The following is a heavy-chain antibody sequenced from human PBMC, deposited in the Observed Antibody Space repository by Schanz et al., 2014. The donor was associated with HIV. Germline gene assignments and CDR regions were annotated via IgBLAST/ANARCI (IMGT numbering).Heavy chain of an antibody. D-gene: IGHD6-19*01. J-gene: IGHJ3*01. CDR1: GFTFRSYG. CDR2: ISYDGNTK. V-gene: IGHV3-30*03. Sequence: QVQLVESGGGVVQPGRSQRLSCAASGFTFRSYGMHWVRQAPGKGLEWAALISYDGNTKYYADSVKGRFSISRDKSKNTLYLQMNRLRAEDTAVYYCAREGESSGRAGLFELWGQGAMVTVSS. CDR3: AREGESSGRAGLFEL.